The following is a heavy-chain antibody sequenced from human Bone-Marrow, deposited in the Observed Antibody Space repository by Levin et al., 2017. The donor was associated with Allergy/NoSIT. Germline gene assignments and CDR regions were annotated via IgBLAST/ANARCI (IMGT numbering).Heavy chain of an antibody. CDR2: IKSKTDGGTT. J-gene: IGHJ3*02. CDR1: GFTFSNAW. D-gene: IGHD6-19*01. Sequence: LSLTCAASGFTFSNAWMSWVRQAPGKGLEWVGRIKSKTDGGTTDYAAPVKGRFTISRDDSKNTLYLQMNSLKTEDTAVYYCTTSLAIAVAGTLESVAFDIWGQGTMVTVSS. CDR3: TTSLAIAVAGTLESVAFDI. V-gene: IGHV3-15*01.